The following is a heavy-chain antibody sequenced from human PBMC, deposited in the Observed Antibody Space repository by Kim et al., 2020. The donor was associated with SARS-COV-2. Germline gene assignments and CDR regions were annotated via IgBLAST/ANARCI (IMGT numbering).Heavy chain of an antibody. CDR3: ASHPLGTLSDGMDV. V-gene: IGHV3-23*01. D-gene: IGHD2-8*01. Sequence: AVKGRFTISRDNSKNTLYLQMNSLRDEDTAVYYCASHPLGTLSDGMDVWGQGTTVIVSS. J-gene: IGHJ6*02.